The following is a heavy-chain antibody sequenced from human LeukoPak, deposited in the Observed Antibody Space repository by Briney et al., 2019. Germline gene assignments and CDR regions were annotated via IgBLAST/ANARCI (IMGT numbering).Heavy chain of an antibody. CDR3: ARHSSTWYSAFDI. D-gene: IGHD6-13*01. J-gene: IGHJ3*02. CDR1: GFTFSSYE. V-gene: IGHV3-48*03. Sequence: GGSLRLSCAASGFTFSSYEMNWVRQAPGKGLEWVSYISSSGSTIYYADSVRGRFTISRDNAKNSLYLQMNSLRAEDTAVYYCARHSSTWYSAFDIWGQGTMVTVSS. CDR2: ISSSGSTI.